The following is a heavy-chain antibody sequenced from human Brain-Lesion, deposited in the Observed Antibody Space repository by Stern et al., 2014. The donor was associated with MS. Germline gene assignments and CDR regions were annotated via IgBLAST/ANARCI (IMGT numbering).Heavy chain of an antibody. J-gene: IGHJ6*02. CDR1: GFSLSSYW. CDR3: ARDCGSGSCYQTQYYYGVDV. D-gene: IGHD2-15*01. CDR2: IKQDGSER. Sequence: EVQLVESGGGLVQPGGSLRLSCAGSGFSLSSYWMSWVRQAPGKGPELGATIKQDGSERYSVDSVKGRFTISRDNSKNSVFLQMNSLRVDDTSVYYCARDCGSGSCYQTQYYYGVDVWGQGTTVIVSS. V-gene: IGHV3-7*01.